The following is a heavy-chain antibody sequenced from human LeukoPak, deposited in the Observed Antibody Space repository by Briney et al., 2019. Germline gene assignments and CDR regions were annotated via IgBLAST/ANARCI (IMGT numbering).Heavy chain of an antibody. CDR1: GYTLTELS. D-gene: IGHD3-22*01. CDR3: ANAEHYYDSSGLSYYFDY. J-gene: IGHJ4*02. CDR2: FDPEDGET. Sequence: ASVKVSCKVSGYTLTELSMHWVRQAPGKGRERMGGFDPEDGETIYAQKFQGRVTMTEDTSTDTAYMELSSLRSEDTAVYYCANAEHYYDSSGLSYYFDYWGQGTLVTVSS. V-gene: IGHV1-24*01.